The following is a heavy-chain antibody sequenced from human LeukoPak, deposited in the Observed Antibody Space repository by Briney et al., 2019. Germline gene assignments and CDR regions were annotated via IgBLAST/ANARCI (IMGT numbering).Heavy chain of an antibody. CDR1: GGTFSSYA. Sequence: GASVKVSCKASGGTFSSYAISWVRQAPGQGLEWMGRIIPILGIANYAQKFQGRVTITADKSTSTAYMELSSLRSEDTAVYYCAREGSGGSWLPSWGQGTLVTVSS. D-gene: IGHD2-15*01. CDR2: IIPILGIA. J-gene: IGHJ4*02. V-gene: IGHV1-69*04. CDR3: AREGSGGSWLPS.